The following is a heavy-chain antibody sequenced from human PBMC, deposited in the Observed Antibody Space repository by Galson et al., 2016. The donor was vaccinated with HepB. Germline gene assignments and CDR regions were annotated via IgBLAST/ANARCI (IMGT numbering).Heavy chain of an antibody. CDR3: ARLGGVEY. D-gene: IGHD3-10*01. Sequence: SETLSLTCTVSGGSIRSGTFFWGWIRQPPGKGLEWIGSIFYSGSTYYNPSLKSRVTMSVDTSKNKFSLKLTSVTAADTALYYCARLGGVEYWGQGTLVTVSS. CDR2: IFYSGST. CDR1: GGSIRSGTFF. J-gene: IGHJ4*02. V-gene: IGHV4-39*01.